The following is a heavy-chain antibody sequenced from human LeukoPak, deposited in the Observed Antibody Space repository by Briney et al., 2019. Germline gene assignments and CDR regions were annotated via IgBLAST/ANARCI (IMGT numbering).Heavy chain of an antibody. CDR2: INPNGGGT. CDR3: ASTLYSSGWYPDY. J-gene: IGHJ4*02. CDR1: GYTFTDHY. Sequence: ASVKVSCKASGYTFTDHYMHWVRQAPGQGLVWMGWINPNGGGTNYAQRFQGRVSMTRDTSISTAYMELSRLRSDDTAVYYCASTLYSSGWYPDYWGKGTLVTVSS. V-gene: IGHV1-2*02. D-gene: IGHD6-19*01.